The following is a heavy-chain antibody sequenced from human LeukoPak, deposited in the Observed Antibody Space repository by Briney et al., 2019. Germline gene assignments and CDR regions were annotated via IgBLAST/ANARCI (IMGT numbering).Heavy chain of an antibody. J-gene: IGHJ4*02. CDR3: ARDWGGGPGAGIDC. Sequence: PGGSLRLSCAASGFTFSGYHMTWVRQAPGKGLEWVAMIKADGSGDYYVDSVKGRFTISRDDAKNSLHLQMNGLRAEDTAVYYCARDWGGGPGAGIDCWGQGTLVTVSS. CDR2: IKADGSGD. CDR1: GFTFSGYH. V-gene: IGHV3-7*01. D-gene: IGHD3-10*01.